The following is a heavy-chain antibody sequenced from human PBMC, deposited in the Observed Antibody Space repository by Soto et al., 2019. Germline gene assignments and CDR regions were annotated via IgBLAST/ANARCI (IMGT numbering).Heavy chain of an antibody. Sequence: ASVKVSCKASGGTFSSYAISWVRQAPGQGLEWMGGIIPIFGTANYAQKFQGRVTITADESTSTAYMELSSLRSEDTAVYYCAKAILGDYDILTGYATTIYYYYGMDVWGQGTTVTVSS. CDR3: AKAILGDYDILTGYATTIYYYYGMDV. D-gene: IGHD3-9*01. V-gene: IGHV1-69*13. CDR2: IIPIFGTA. J-gene: IGHJ6*02. CDR1: GGTFSSYA.